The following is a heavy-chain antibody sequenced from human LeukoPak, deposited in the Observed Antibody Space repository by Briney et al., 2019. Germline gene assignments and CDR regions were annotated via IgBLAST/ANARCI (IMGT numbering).Heavy chain of an antibody. CDR2: IDHSGST. CDR1: GGSFSGYY. V-gene: IGHV4-34*01. D-gene: IGHD4-11*01. J-gene: IGHJ4*02. CDR3: ARRLAVTGRYYFDY. Sequence: SETLSLTCAVYGGSFSGYYWSCIRQPPGKGLEWIGEIDHSGSTNYGPSLKSRVTISVDTSKNQFSLRLSSVTAADTAVYYCARRLAVTGRYYFDYWGQGGLVTVSS.